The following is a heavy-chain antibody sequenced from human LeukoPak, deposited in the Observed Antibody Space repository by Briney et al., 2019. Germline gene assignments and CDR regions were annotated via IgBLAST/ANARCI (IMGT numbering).Heavy chain of an antibody. D-gene: IGHD5-18*01. CDR3: AGGVDTDLHY. CDR2: TYYRSKWSS. J-gene: IGHJ4*02. V-gene: IGHV6-1*01. CDR1: GDSVSSNSAA. Sequence: SQTLSLTCAISGDSVSSNSAAWNWIRQSPSRGLEWLGRTYYRSKWSSNCAVSVKSRITIHPDTSKNQFSLQLNSVTPEDTAVYYCAGGVDTDLHYWGQGTLVTVSS.